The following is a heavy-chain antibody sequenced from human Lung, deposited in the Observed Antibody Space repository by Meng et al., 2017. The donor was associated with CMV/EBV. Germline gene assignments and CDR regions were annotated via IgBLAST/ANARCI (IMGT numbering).Heavy chain of an antibody. CDR2: INYTGST. CDR3: ARRPDCITTSRHYYYQYYGMDV. D-gene: IGHD2-2*01. CDR1: GGSFSGYY. V-gene: IGHV4-34*01. Sequence: SETLSLXCAVYGGSFSGYYWNWIRQPPGKGLEWIGEINYTGSTNYNPSLKSRVTISVDTSKNQLSLKLTSVTAADTPVYYCARRPDCITTSRHYYYQYYGMDVWGQGTXVTVSS. J-gene: IGHJ6*02.